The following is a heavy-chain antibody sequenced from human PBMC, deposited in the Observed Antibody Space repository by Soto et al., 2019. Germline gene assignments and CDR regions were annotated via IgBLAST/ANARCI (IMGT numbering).Heavy chain of an antibody. D-gene: IGHD1-26*01. J-gene: IGHJ4*02. CDR3: ARHHVRGRTIAGAAEF. CDR1: CKSLIGYY. CDR2: INHSGNT. V-gene: IGHV4-34*01. Sequence: SETLSLTCALYCKSLIGYYWSWIRQPPGKALEWIGEINHSGNTNYNPSLKSRVTISVDTSKNQLFLNLSSVTAVDTAMYYCARHHVRGRTIAGAAEFWGQGTLVTVSS.